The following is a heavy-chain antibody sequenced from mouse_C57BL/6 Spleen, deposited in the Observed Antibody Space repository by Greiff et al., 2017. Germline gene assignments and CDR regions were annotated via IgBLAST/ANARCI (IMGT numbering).Heavy chain of an antibody. Sequence: VKLVESGPGLVQPSQSLSITCTVSGFSLTSYGVHWVRQSPGKGLEWLGVIWRGGSTDYNAAFMSRLSITKDNSKSQVFFKMNSLQADDTAIYYCAKSYYYGSSYGYWYFDVWGTGTTVTVSS. J-gene: IGHJ1*03. V-gene: IGHV2-5*01. CDR3: AKSYYYGSSYGYWYFDV. CDR1: GFSLTSYG. CDR2: IWRGGST. D-gene: IGHD1-1*01.